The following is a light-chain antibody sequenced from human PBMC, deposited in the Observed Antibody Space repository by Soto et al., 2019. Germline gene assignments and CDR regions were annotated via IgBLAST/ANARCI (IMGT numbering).Light chain of an antibody. CDR1: QSFSSSY. Sequence: EIVLTQSPGTLSLSPGERATLSCRASQSFSSSYLAWYQQKPGQPPRLLIYGASYRATGIPERFSGSGSGTDFTLTISRLEPEDFAVYYCQQYQQSDRSPLTFGGGTTVEIK. CDR3: QQYQQSDRSPLT. J-gene: IGKJ4*01. CDR2: GAS. V-gene: IGKV3-20*01.